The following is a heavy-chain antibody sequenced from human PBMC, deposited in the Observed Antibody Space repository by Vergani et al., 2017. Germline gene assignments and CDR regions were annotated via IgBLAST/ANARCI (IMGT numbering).Heavy chain of an antibody. CDR1: GLPVSSNY. Sequence: EVQVVESGGGLIQPGGSLRLSCEASGLPVSSNYMSWVRQAPGTGLEWVSVIYSGGSKYYADSVKGRFTISKDNLKNTLDLQMNSLRAEDTAVYYCARVDLGYCRGGSCSYYFDYWGQGTLVTVSS. J-gene: IGHJ4*02. D-gene: IGHD2-15*01. CDR2: IYSGGSK. CDR3: ARVDLGYCRGGSCSYYFDY. V-gene: IGHV3-53*01.